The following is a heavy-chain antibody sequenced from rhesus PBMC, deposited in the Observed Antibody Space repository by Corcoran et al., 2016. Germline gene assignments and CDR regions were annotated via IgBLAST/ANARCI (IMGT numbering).Heavy chain of an antibody. CDR1: GYSLRTGHF. J-gene: IGHJ4*01. V-gene: IGHV4-99*01. Sequence: QVQLQESGPGLVKPSETLSLTCSVSGYSLRTGHFWGWSRQPPGKGLEYIGYFSGPPGSSYYSHSSLESRVTISKDTSTNMFFLTLSSVTAADTAVYFCVRGTPPDNWGQGVLVTVSS. CDR2: FSGPPGSS. D-gene: IGHD5-42*01. CDR3: VRGTPPDN.